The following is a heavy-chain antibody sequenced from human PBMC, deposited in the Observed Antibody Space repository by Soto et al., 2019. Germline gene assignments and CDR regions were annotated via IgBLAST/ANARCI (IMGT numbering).Heavy chain of an antibody. CDR1: GSTFDSYF. CDR2: VNMNPGGT. V-gene: IGHV1-2*02. D-gene: IGHD4-17*01. J-gene: IGHJ4*02. CDR3: ATTQSHGDYDLDY. Sequence: ASVKISCKPSGSTFDSYFIHWVRQAPGQGPYWLGWVNMNPGGTHYPEKLQGRVTMTSDTSVISASMELSGLTSDDTAVYYCATTQSHGDYDLDYWGQGTLVTVSS.